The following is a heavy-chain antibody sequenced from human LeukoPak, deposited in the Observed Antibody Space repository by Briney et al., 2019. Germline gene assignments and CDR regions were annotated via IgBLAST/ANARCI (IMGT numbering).Heavy chain of an antibody. CDR1: GDSVSSNSAA. V-gene: IGHV6-1*01. CDR3: ARARAYYYDSSGYPDY. CDR2: TYYRSKWYN. D-gene: IGHD3-22*01. Sequence: RSQTLSLTCAISGDSVSSNSAAWNWIRQSPSRGLEWLGRTYYRSKWYNDYAVSVKSRITINPDTSKNQFSLQLNSVTPEDTAVYYCARARAYYYDSSGYPDYWGQGTLVTVSS. J-gene: IGHJ4*02.